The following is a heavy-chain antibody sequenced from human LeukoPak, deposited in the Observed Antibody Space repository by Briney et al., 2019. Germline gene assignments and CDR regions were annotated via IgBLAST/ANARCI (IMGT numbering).Heavy chain of an antibody. CDR2: IIPIFGTA. Sequence: ASVKVSCKASGGTFSSYAISWVRQAPGQGLEWMGGIIPIFGTANYAQKFQGRVTITADESTSTAYMELSSLRSEDTAVYYCARDNYYGSGSYFAFDIWGQGTMVTVSS. D-gene: IGHD3-10*01. J-gene: IGHJ3*02. V-gene: IGHV1-69*13. CDR1: GGTFSSYA. CDR3: ARDNYYGSGSYFAFDI.